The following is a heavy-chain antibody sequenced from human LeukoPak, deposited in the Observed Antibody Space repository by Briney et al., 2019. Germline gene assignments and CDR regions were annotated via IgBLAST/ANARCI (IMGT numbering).Heavy chain of an antibody. V-gene: IGHV4-39*01. CDR2: IYYSGST. CDR3: ARFMIPNYYGSGSHFDY. CDR1: GGSISSSSYY. J-gene: IGHJ4*02. D-gene: IGHD3-10*01. Sequence: SETLSLTCTASGGSISSSSYYWGWIRQPPGKGLEWVGSIYYSGSTYYNPSLKSRVTISVDTSKNQFSLKLSSVTAADTAVYYCARFMIPNYYGSGSHFDYWGQGTLVTVSS.